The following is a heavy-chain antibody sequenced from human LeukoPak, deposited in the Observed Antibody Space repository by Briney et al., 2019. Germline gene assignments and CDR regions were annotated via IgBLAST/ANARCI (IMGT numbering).Heavy chain of an antibody. V-gene: IGHV5-51*01. D-gene: IGHD3-22*01. Sequence: GESLKISCKGSGYSFTSYWIGWVRPMPGKGLEWMGIIYPGDSDTRYSPSFQGQVTISADKSISTAYLQWSSLKASDTAMYYCASSPSSSSGYYTSFDYWGQGTLVTVSS. J-gene: IGHJ4*02. CDR1: GYSFTSYW. CDR3: ASSPSSSSGYYTSFDY. CDR2: IYPGDSDT.